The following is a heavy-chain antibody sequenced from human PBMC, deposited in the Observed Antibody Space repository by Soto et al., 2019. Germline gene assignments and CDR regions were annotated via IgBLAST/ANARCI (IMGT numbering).Heavy chain of an antibody. V-gene: IGHV4-39*01. CDR1: GGAIRNEDYF. CDR2: VYYSGST. Sequence: QLQLQESGPGRVKSSEALSLTCTLSGGAIRNEDYFWGWIRQSPGKGLEWVGNVYYSGSTYYNPSLKSRVTISVDTSQTQFPLKLSYVPAADTGVYYCARKIYYYSMDVWAQGPTVTVSS. J-gene: IGHJ6*02. CDR3: ARKIYYYSMDV.